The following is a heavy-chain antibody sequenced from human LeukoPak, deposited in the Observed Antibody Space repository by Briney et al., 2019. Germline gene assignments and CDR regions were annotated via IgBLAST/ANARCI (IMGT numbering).Heavy chain of an antibody. D-gene: IGHD2-2*01. CDR2: INPNDGDT. J-gene: IGHJ4*02. CDR1: GYTFTDYY. V-gene: IGHV1-2*02. Sequence: ASVKVSCKASGYTFTDYYMHWVRQAPGQGFEWVGWINPNDGDTNYAQKFQGRVTMTRDTSISTAHMEVSRLRSDDTAVYFCARANCLYCSSTTCLFDYWGQGTLVTVSS. CDR3: ARANCLYCSSTTCLFDY.